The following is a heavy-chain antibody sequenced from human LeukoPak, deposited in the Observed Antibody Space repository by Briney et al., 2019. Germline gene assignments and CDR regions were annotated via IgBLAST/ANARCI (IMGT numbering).Heavy chain of an antibody. J-gene: IGHJ3*02. CDR2: INPNSGGT. D-gene: IGHD1-26*01. V-gene: IGHV1-2*02. Sequence: ASVKVSCKASGYTFTGYYMHWVRQAPGQGLEWMGWINPNSGGTNYAQKFQGRVTMTRDTSISTAYMELSRLRSDDTAVYYCARDRDGSLTPDVFDIWGQGTLVAVSS. CDR3: ARDRDGSLTPDVFDI. CDR1: GYTFTGYY.